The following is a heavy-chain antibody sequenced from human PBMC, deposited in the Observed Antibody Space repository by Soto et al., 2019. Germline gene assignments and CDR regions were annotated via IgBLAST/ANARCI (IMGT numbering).Heavy chain of an antibody. CDR3: ARDRPEPPYGGYYYYGMDV. V-gene: IGHV4-31*03. Sequence: PSETLSLTCTVSGGSISSGGYYWSWIRQHPGKGLEWIGYIYYSGSTYYNPSLKSRVTISVDTSKNQFSLKLSSVTAADTAVYYCARDRPEPPYGGYYYYGMDVWGQGTTVTVSS. CDR1: GGSISSGGYY. J-gene: IGHJ6*02. CDR2: IYYSGST. D-gene: IGHD4-17*01.